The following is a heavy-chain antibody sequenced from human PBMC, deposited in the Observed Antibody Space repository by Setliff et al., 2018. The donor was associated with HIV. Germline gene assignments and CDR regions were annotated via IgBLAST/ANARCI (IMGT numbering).Heavy chain of an antibody. Sequence: SETLSLTCTVSGGSISSSSHYWGWIRQPPGKGLEWIGSIYFTGSTYYNPSLKSRVTISVDTSKNQFSLKLSSVTAADTAVYYCARPRYTYGTPPAFDIWGRGTVVTVSS. J-gene: IGHJ3*02. CDR3: ARPRYTYGTPPAFDI. CDR2: IYFTGST. CDR1: GGSISSSSHY. D-gene: IGHD5-18*01. V-gene: IGHV4-39*01.